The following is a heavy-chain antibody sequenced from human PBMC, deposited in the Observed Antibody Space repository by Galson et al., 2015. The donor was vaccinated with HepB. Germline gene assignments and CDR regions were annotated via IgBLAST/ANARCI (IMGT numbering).Heavy chain of an antibody. D-gene: IGHD2-15*01. CDR1: GFTFSSYA. V-gene: IGHV3-30*04. CDR3: ARGPYTVASAYFFTMDV. J-gene: IGHJ6*02. Sequence: SLRLSCAASGFTFSSYAIHWVRQAPGKGLEWVALISYDGSDKVYADSVKGRFTISRDNSENTLYLQMNSLRAEDTAVYYCARGPYTVASAYFFTMDVWGQGTTVTVSS. CDR2: ISYDGSDK.